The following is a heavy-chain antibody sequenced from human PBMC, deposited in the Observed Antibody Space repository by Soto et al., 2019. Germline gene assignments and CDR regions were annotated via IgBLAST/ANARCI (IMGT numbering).Heavy chain of an antibody. Sequence: SVKVSCKASGGTFSSYAISWVRQAPGQGLEWMGGIIPIFGTANYAQKFQGRVTITADESTSTAYMELSSLRSEDTAVYYCARHAGAEMATIDYWGQGTLVTVSS. J-gene: IGHJ4*02. CDR1: GGTFSSYA. V-gene: IGHV1-69*13. CDR2: IIPIFGTA. CDR3: ARHAGAEMATIDY. D-gene: IGHD5-12*01.